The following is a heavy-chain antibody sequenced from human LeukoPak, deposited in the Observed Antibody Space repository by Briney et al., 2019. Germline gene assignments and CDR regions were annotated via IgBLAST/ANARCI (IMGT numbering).Heavy chain of an antibody. Sequence: GGSLRLSCAASGFTFSSYAMSWVRQAPGKGLEWVSATSGSGGSTYYADSVKGRFTISRDNSKNTLYLQMNSLRAEDTAVYYCAKQPLHLKVQEFDYWGQGTLVTVSS. CDR3: AKQPLHLKVQEFDY. D-gene: IGHD3-10*01. CDR1: GFTFSSYA. CDR2: TSGSGGST. V-gene: IGHV3-23*01. J-gene: IGHJ4*02.